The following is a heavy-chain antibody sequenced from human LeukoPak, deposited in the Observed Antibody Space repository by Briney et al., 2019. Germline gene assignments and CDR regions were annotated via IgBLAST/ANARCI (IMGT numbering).Heavy chain of an antibody. CDR2: ISYDGSNK. D-gene: IGHD3-22*01. CDR1: GFTFSSYA. Sequence: GGSLRLSCAASGFTFSSYAMHWVRQAPGKGLEWVAVISYDGSNKYYADSVKGRFTISRDNSKNTLYLQMNSLRAGDTAVYYCVRLSPYDSSGYYYDYWGQGTLVTVSS. V-gene: IGHV3-30*04. CDR3: VRLSPYDSSGYYYDY. J-gene: IGHJ4*02.